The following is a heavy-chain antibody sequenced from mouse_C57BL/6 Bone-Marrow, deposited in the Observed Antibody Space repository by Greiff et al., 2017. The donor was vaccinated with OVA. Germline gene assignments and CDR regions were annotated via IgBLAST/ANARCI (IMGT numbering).Heavy chain of an antibody. Sequence: QVQLQQSGAELVKPGASVKLSCKASGYTFTNYWMQWVKQRPGQGLEWIGEIDPSDSYTNYNQKFKGKATLTVDTSSSTAYMQLSSLTSEDSAVYYCARFLYGYGYAMDYWGQGTSVTVSS. CDR2: IDPSDSYT. D-gene: IGHD2-2*01. V-gene: IGHV1-50*01. CDR1: GYTFTNYW. CDR3: ARFLYGYGYAMDY. J-gene: IGHJ4*01.